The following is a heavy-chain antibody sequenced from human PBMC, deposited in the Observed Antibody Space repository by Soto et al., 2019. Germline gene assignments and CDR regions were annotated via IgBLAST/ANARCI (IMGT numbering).Heavy chain of an antibody. CDR1: GGSISSSSYY. J-gene: IGHJ4*02. V-gene: IGHV4-39*01. D-gene: IGHD5-18*01. Sequence: QLQLQESGPGLVKPSETLSLTCTVSGGSISSSSYYWGWIRQPPGKGLEWIGSIYYSGSTYYNPYLKSRVTISVDTSKNQFSLKLSSVTAADTAVYYCARLAWIQLLYYFDYWGQGTLVTVSS. CDR2: IYYSGST. CDR3: ARLAWIQLLYYFDY.